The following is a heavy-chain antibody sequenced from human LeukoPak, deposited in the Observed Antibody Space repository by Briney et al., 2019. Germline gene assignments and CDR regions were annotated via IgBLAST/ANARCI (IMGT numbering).Heavy chain of an antibody. CDR3: ARDRYYDSSDYYSSFPGLS. D-gene: IGHD3-22*01. CDR1: GYTFTSYY. Sequence: ASVKVSCKASGYTFTSYYMHWVRQAPGQGLEWMGIINPSGGSTSYAQKFQGRVTMTRDMSTSTVYMELSSLRSEDTAVYYCARDRYYDSSDYYSSFPGLSWGQGTLVTVSS. V-gene: IGHV1-46*01. CDR2: INPSGGST. J-gene: IGHJ5*02.